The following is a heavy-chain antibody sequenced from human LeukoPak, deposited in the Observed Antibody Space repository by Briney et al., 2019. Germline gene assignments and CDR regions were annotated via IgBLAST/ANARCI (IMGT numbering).Heavy chain of an antibody. CDR3: ARYSSRYCSGGSCPRANFDY. Sequence: SETLSLTCAVYGGSFSGYYWSWIRQPPGKGLEWIGEINHSGSTNYNPSLKSRVTISVDTSKNQFSLKLSSVTAADTAVYYCARYSSRYCSGGSCPRANFDYWGQGTPVTVSS. CDR1: GGSFSGYY. V-gene: IGHV4-34*01. CDR2: INHSGST. J-gene: IGHJ4*02. D-gene: IGHD2-15*01.